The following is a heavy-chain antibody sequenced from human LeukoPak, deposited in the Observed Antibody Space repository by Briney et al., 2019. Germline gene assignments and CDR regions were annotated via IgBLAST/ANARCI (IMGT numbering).Heavy chain of an antibody. J-gene: IGHJ6*04. CDR3: ARDNALTGAYYYYYYGMDV. Sequence: SETLSLTRTVSGGSLSSGSYYWRWFRQPPRRGLEWLRYINSSGSTKYNTSLKSRVTISVDTSKNQFSLKLSSVTAADTAVYYCARDNALTGAYYYYYYGMDVWGKGTTVTVSS. V-gene: IGHV4-61*01. CDR2: INSSGST. CDR1: GGSLSSGSYY. D-gene: IGHD3-9*01.